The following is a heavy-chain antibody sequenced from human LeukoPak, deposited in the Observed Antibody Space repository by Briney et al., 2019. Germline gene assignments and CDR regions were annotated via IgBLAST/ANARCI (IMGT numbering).Heavy chain of an antibody. Sequence: SETLSLTCTVSGDSISSSYWAWIRQPPGKGLEWIGYVYYSGTTKYNSSLKSRVTMSVDTSKNQFSLKLSSVTAADTAVYYCARDSSGYSWFDPWGQGTLVTVSS. V-gene: IGHV4-59*01. D-gene: IGHD3-22*01. CDR1: GDSISSSY. CDR2: VYYSGTT. CDR3: ARDSSGYSWFDP. J-gene: IGHJ5*02.